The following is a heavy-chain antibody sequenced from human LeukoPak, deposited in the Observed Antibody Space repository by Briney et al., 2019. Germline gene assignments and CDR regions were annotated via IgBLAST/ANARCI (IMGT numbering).Heavy chain of an antibody. V-gene: IGHV1-69*13. CDR3: ARAPLSGGLAFDI. CDR2: IIPIFGTA. Sequence: GASVKVSCKASGGTFSSYAISWVRQAPGQGLEWMGGIIPIFGTANYAQKFQGRVTITADESTSTAYMGLSSLRSEDTAVYYCARAPLSGGLAFDIWGQGTMVTVSS. D-gene: IGHD1-26*01. CDR1: GGTFSSYA. J-gene: IGHJ3*02.